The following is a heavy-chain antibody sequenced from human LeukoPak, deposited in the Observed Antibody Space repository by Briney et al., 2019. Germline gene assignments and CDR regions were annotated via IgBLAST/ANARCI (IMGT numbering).Heavy chain of an antibody. D-gene: IGHD2-2*01. V-gene: IGHV4-61*01. CDR3: ARELGYCSSTSCRNHDAFDI. Sequence: SETLSLTCTVSGGSLSSGSYYWSWIRQPPGKGLEWIGYIYYSGSTNYNPSLKSRVTISVDTSKNQFSLKLSSVTAADTAVYYCARELGYCSSTSCRNHDAFDIWGQGTMVTVSS. CDR1: GGSLSSGSYY. CDR2: IYYSGST. J-gene: IGHJ3*02.